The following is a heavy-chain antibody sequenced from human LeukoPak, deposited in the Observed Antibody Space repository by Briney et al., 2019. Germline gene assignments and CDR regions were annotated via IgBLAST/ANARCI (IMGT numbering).Heavy chain of an antibody. CDR1: GYTFINHA. J-gene: IGHJ4*02. Sequence: ASVTVSCKASGYTFINHAIHWVRQAPGQRLEWMGWINIGNGNTKYSQNFQGRLTISRDTSATTAYMDLSSLRSEDTAVFYCARRLGRSFDYWGQGTLVTVSS. D-gene: IGHD2-21*01. V-gene: IGHV1-3*04. CDR2: INIGNGNT. CDR3: ARRLGRSFDY.